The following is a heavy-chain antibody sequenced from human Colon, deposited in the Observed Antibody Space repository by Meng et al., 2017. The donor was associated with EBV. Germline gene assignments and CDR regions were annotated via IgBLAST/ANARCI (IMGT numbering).Heavy chain of an antibody. V-gene: IGHV4-39*01. J-gene: IGHJ4*02. CDR3: ARRRGGSGRDC. CDR1: GGSINSCTYY. D-gene: IGHD3-10*01. CDR2: IYPSGST. Sequence: QLQLQESGPGLVQASETLSLTCNVSGGSINSCTYYWGWLRQPPGKGLQWIGTIYPSGSTSYNPSLQSRVIMFVDTSKNQFALMLTSVTATDTAVYYCARRRGGSGRDCWGQGTLVTVSS.